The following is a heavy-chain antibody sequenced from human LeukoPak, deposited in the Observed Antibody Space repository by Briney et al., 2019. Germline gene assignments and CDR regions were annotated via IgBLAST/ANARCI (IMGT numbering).Heavy chain of an antibody. V-gene: IGHV3-30*18. D-gene: IGHD2-15*01. Sequence: QAGGSLRLSCTASGYTFSTYGMHWVRQGPGKGLEWVAVISYDGSKVFYGDFVKGRFTISRDDSRDTVYLQMHSLRVEDMAVYYCAKDDAGLPDYWGQGTLVTVSS. CDR1: GYTFSTYG. J-gene: IGHJ4*02. CDR3: AKDDAGLPDY. CDR2: ISYDGSKV.